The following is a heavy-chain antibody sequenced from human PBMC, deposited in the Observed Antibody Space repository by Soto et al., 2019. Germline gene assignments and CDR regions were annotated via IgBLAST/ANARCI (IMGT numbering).Heavy chain of an antibody. Sequence: EVQLVESGGGLVQPGGSLRLSCTASGFTFSNYWMNWIRQAPGKGLEWVANIKEDASEKYYVDSVKGRFTISRDNTKNSLFLQMNSLRGEDTAMYYFVGSGAAGGWGQGTLVTVSS. V-gene: IGHV3-7*02. CDR1: GFTFSNYW. J-gene: IGHJ4*02. CDR3: VGSGAAGG. CDR2: IKEDASEK. D-gene: IGHD3-10*01.